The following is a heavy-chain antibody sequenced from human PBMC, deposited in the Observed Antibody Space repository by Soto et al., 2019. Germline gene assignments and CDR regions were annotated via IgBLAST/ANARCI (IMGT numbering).Heavy chain of an antibody. V-gene: IGHV4-59*08. CDR1: GGTISSWY. D-gene: IGHD1-26*01. CDR2: IYYSGST. J-gene: IGHJ4*02. CDR3: ATRYGSAIDY. Sequence: QVQLQESGPGLVKPSETLSLTCTVSGGTISSWYWSWIRQPPGKGLEWIGYIYYSGSTNCNPSLTSXAXIXXATSKHQFALTLSSVTAADTAVYYCATRYGSAIDYWGQGTLVTVSS.